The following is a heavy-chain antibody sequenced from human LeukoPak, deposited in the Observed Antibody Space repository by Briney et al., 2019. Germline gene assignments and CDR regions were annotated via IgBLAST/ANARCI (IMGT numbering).Heavy chain of an antibody. Sequence: GGSLRLSCTASGFKFVDYGMSWVRQGPGKGLEWVSFINWNGGSTSYADSVKGRFSISRDNAKNSLYLQMNSLRVEDTAVYYCARSPLRRNYFHYWGQGTLVTVSS. CDR2: INWNGGST. D-gene: IGHD1-14*01. CDR1: GFKFVDYG. V-gene: IGHV3-20*04. CDR3: ARSPLRRNYFHY. J-gene: IGHJ4*02.